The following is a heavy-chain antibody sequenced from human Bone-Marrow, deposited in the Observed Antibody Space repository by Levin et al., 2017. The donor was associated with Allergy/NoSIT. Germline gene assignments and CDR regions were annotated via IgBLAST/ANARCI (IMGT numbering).Heavy chain of an antibody. CDR1: GFTFSDYY. V-gene: IGHV3-11*01. Sequence: GGSLRLSCAASGFTFSDYYMSWVRQAPGKGLEWLSYISPATSTVVYADSMKGRFTISRDNAMNLLFLQISSLRDEDTAVYYCATYLRDYYYFGSWGQGTFVTVSS. CDR2: ISPATSTV. J-gene: IGHJ4*02. CDR3: ATYLRDYYYFGS. D-gene: IGHD4-17*01.